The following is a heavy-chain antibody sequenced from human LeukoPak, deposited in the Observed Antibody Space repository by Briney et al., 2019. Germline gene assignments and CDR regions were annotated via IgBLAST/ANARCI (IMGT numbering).Heavy chain of an antibody. D-gene: IGHD3-22*01. V-gene: IGHV1-2*02. Sequence: ASVKVSCKASGYTFTGDYMHWVRQAPGQGLEWMGWINPNSGGTNYAQKFQGRVTMTRDTSISTAYMELSRLRSDDTAVYYCAALYYYDSSGYYYVFDYWGQGTLVTVSS. CDR2: INPNSGGT. CDR3: AALYYYDSSGYYYVFDY. CDR1: GYTFTGDY. J-gene: IGHJ4*02.